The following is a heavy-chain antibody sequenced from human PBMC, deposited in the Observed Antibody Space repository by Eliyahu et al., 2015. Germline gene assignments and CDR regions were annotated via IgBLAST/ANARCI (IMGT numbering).Heavy chain of an antibody. D-gene: IGHD3-10*01. CDR1: GFTFSSYS. CDR3: VIITMVRGLDWFDP. J-gene: IGHJ5*02. CDR2: ISSSSSYI. V-gene: IGHV3-21*01. Sequence: EVQLVESGGGLVKPGGSLRLSCAASGFTFSSYSMNWVRQAPGKGLEWVSSISSSSSYIYYADSVKGRFTISRDNAKNSLYLQMNSLRAEDTAVYYCVIITMVRGLDWFDPWGQGTLVTVSS.